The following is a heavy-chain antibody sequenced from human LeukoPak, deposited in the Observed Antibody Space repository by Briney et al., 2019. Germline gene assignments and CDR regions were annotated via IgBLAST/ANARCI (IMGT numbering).Heavy chain of an antibody. D-gene: IGHD3-10*01. Sequence: TGGSLRLSCAASGFTFDDYAMDWVRQAPGKGLEWVSGINWNSNIIDYADSVKGRFTISRDNAKNTLYLQMNSLRAEDTAVYYCAKDAFVPPSYYFDYWGQGTLVTVSS. V-gene: IGHV3-9*01. CDR2: INWNSNII. J-gene: IGHJ4*02. CDR1: GFTFDDYA. CDR3: AKDAFVPPSYYFDY.